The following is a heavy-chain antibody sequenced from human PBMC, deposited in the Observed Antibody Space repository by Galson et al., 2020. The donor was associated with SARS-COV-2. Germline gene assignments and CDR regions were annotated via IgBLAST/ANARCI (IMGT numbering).Heavy chain of an antibody. CDR2: IRSNGET. V-gene: IGHV4-4*07. Sequence: SETLSLTCTVSDDSINDYYWSWLRQSAGKGLEWIGRIRSNGETGSSHPLGSRVPMSLDTSKIQVSLHLRSVTAADTAVYYCARDPAHIAPTSPCAMDVWCRCIAVTV. J-gene: IGHJ6*02. CDR3: ARDPAHIAPTSPCAMDV. CDR1: DDSINDYY. D-gene: IGHD5-12*01.